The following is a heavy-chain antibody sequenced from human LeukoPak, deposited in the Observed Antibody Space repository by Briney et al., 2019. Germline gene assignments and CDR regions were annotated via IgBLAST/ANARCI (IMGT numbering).Heavy chain of an antibody. CDR1: GFTFSSYA. V-gene: IGHV3-23*01. Sequence: GGSLRLSCAASGFTFSSYAMSWVRQAPGKGLEWVSAISGSGGSTYYADSVKGRFTISRDNSKNTLFLQMNSLRAEDTAVYYCVRDGRSGWHFDYWGQGTLVTVSS. CDR3: VRDGRSGWHFDY. CDR2: ISGSGGST. J-gene: IGHJ4*02. D-gene: IGHD6-19*01.